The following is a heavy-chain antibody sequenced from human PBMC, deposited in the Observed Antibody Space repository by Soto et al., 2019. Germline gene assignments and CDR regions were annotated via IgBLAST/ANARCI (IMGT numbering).Heavy chain of an antibody. CDR1: GYSFTSYW. V-gene: IGHV5-51*01. D-gene: IGHD6-19*01. CDR2: IYPGDSDT. CDR3: ARLRVAVAGPVLYGMDV. Sequence: GESLKISCKGSGYSFTSYWFGWVRQMPGKGLEWMGIIYPGDSDTRYSPSFQGQVTISADKSISTAYLQWSSLKASDTAMYYCARLRVAVAGPVLYGMDVWGQGTTVTVSS. J-gene: IGHJ6*02.